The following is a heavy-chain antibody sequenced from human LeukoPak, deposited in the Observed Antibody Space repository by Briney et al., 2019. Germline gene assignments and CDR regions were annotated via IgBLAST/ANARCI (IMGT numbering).Heavy chain of an antibody. Sequence: GYXFTSYDINWVRXXAXQGXXXXXGMTPNSGNTGYAQKFQGRVTITRNTSISTAYMELSSLRSEDTAVYYCARVGVYCTSTSCHDYWGQGTLVTVSS. CDR3: ARVGVYCTSTSCHDY. J-gene: IGHJ4*02. D-gene: IGHD2-2*01. CDR2: MTPNSGNT. CDR1: GYXFTSYD. V-gene: IGHV1-8*03.